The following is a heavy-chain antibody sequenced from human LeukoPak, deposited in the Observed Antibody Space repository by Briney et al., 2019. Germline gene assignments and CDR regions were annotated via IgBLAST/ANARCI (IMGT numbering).Heavy chain of an antibody. CDR3: ARNIVVVPAAPEYFQH. Sequence: MASETLSLTCTVSGGSISSSSYYWGWIRQPPGKGLEWIGSIYYSGSTYYNPSLKSRVTISVDTSKNQFSLKLSSVTAADTAVYYCARNIVVVPAAPEYFQHWGQGTLVTVSS. D-gene: IGHD2-2*01. J-gene: IGHJ1*01. CDR1: GGSISSSSYY. V-gene: IGHV4-39*07. CDR2: IYYSGST.